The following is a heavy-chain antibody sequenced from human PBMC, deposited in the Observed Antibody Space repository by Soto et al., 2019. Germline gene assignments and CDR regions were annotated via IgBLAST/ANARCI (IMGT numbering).Heavy chain of an antibody. D-gene: IGHD3-3*01. V-gene: IGHV3-23*01. CDR1: GFTFSSCA. CDR2: ISGSGGST. J-gene: IGHJ6*02. Sequence: PGGSLRLSCAASGFTFSSCAMSWVRQAPGKGLEWVSAISGSGGSTYYADSVKGRFTISRDNSKNTLYLQMNSLRAEDTAVYYCAKDHVGGGSITIFGVADYGMDVWGQGTTVTVSS. CDR3: AKDHVGGGSITIFGVADYGMDV.